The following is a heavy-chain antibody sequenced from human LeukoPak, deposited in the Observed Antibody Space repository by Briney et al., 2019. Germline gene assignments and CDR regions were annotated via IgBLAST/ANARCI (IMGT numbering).Heavy chain of an antibody. CDR2: INRDGSER. V-gene: IGHV3-7*03. Sequence: GGSLRLSCAVSRFTFTSYAMHWVRQTPGKGLEWVANINRDGSERYYVDSVKGRFTISRDDAKSSLYLQMNSLRAEDTAVYYCARRNAMDVWGQGTTVIVFS. CDR1: RFTFTSYA. J-gene: IGHJ6*02. CDR3: ARRNAMDV.